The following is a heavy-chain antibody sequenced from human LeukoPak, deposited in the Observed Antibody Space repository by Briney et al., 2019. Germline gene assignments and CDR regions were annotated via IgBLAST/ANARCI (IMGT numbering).Heavy chain of an antibody. CDR3: ASDRLRYSSSWYSIDY. CDR2: INPNSGGT. CDR1: GYTFTGYY. V-gene: IGHV1-2*02. D-gene: IGHD6-13*01. Sequence: GASVKVSCKASGYTFTGYYMHWVRQAPGQGLEWMGWINPNSGGTNYAQKFQGRVTMTRDTSISTAYMELSRLRSEDTAVYYCASDRLRYSSSWYSIDYWGQGTLVTVSS. J-gene: IGHJ4*02.